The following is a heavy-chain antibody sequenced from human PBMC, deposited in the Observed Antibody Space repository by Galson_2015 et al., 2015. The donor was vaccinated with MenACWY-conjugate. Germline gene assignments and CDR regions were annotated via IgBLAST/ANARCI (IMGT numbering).Heavy chain of an antibody. CDR1: GYTFSNYG. Sequence: SVKVSCKASGYTFSNYGISWVRQAPGQGLEWMGWISGYNGNTNSAQEFQGRVTMTTDTSTSTAYMELRSLRSDDTAVYYCARHYYESSGLCFDLWGRGTLVTVSS. J-gene: IGHJ2*01. D-gene: IGHD3-22*01. CDR3: ARHYYESSGLCFDL. CDR2: ISGYNGNT. V-gene: IGHV1-18*01.